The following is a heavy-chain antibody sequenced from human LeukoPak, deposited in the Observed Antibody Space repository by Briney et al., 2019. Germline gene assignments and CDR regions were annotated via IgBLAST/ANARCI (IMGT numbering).Heavy chain of an antibody. D-gene: IGHD6-19*01. Sequence: ASVKVSCKASGYTFTGYYMHWVRQAPGQGLEWMGWINPNSGGTNYAQKFQGRVTMTRDSSISTAYMELSRLRSDDTAVYYCASSSGWRGWFDPWGQGTLVTVSS. CDR1: GYTFTGYY. V-gene: IGHV1-2*02. J-gene: IGHJ5*02. CDR3: ASSSGWRGWFDP. CDR2: INPNSGGT.